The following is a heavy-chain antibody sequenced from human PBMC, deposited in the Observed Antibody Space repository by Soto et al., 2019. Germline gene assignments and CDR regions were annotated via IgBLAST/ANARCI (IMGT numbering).Heavy chain of an antibody. CDR2: IYPDDSDT. J-gene: IGHJ4*02. D-gene: IGHD2-8*02. Sequence: PGESLKISCPASGYSFSNFWIAWGRQMPGEGLEWLGIIYPDDSDTRYSPSFLGQVTISADKSIKTTYLQWSSLKASDTAIYFCASSVLVTSTMNYFDLWGQGTLVTVSS. V-gene: IGHV5-51*01. CDR1: GYSFSNFW. CDR3: ASSVLVTSTMNYFDL.